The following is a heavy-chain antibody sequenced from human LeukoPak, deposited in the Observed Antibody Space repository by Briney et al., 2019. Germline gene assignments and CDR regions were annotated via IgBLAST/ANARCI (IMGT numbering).Heavy chain of an antibody. V-gene: IGHV4-59*01. J-gene: IGHJ3*02. CDR2: IYYSGST. D-gene: IGHD3-9*01. CDR3: ARSYDILSLDAFDI. Sequence: PSETLSLTCAVYGGSFSGYYWSWGRQPPGKGLEWIGYIYYSGSTNYNPSLKSRVTISVDTSKNQFSLKLSSVTAADTAVYYCARSYDILSLDAFDIWGQGTMVTVSS. CDR1: GGSFSGYY.